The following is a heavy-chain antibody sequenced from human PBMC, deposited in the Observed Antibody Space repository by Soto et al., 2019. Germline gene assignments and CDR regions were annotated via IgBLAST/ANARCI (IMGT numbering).Heavy chain of an antibody. J-gene: IGHJ4*02. CDR3: ARGGGGQQLPSQPFDY. CDR1: GGSISSGGYS. Sequence: SETLSLTCAVSGGSISSGGYSWSWIRQPPGKGLEWIGYIYHSGSTYYNPSLKSRVTISVDRSKNQFSLKLSSVTAADTAVYYCARGGGGQQLPSQPFDYWGQGTLVTVSS. D-gene: IGHD6-13*01. V-gene: IGHV4-30-2*01. CDR2: IYHSGST.